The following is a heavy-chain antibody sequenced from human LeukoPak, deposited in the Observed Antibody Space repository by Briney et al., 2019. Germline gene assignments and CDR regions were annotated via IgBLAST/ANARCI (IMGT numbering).Heavy chain of an antibody. D-gene: IGHD6-19*01. V-gene: IGHV5-51*01. CDR3: ARGGSGWFSNS. CDR2: IYPGDSDT. CDR1: GYSFSNYW. J-gene: IGHJ4*02. Sequence: RGESLKISCKGSGYSFSNYWVGWVRQMSGKGLERMGVIYPGDSDTTYSPAFRGQVTISVDKSISTAYLQWSSLKASDTAMYYCARGGSGWFSNSWGQGTLVTVSS.